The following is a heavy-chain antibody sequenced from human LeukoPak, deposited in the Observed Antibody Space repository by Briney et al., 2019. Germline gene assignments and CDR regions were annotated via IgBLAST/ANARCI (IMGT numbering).Heavy chain of an antibody. J-gene: IGHJ4*02. Sequence: SETLSLTCTVSGGSISSGGYYWSWIRQHPGKGLEWFGYIYYSGSTYYNPSLKSRVTISVDTSKNQFSLKLSSVTAADTAVYYCAVGHYYDSSGYYPYWGQGTLVTVSS. CDR3: AVGHYYDSSGYYPY. D-gene: IGHD3-22*01. CDR2: IYYSGST. CDR1: GGSISSGGYY. V-gene: IGHV4-31*03.